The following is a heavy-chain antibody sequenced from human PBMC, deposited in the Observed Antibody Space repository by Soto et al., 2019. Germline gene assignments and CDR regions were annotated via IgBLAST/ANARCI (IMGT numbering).Heavy chain of an antibody. CDR2: TSSDGSEK. J-gene: IGHJ4*02. CDR3: ARDRDKILTGYNDS. CDR1: GFTFSNYA. V-gene: IGHV3-30-3*01. D-gene: IGHD3-9*01. Sequence: QMQLVESGGGVVEPGRSLRVSCAASGFTFSNYAMHWVRRAPGKGLEWVAITSSDGSEKDYADSVKGRFTISRDNSKNTLYLQMNSLRAEDTAVYYCARDRDKILTGYNDSLGQGTLVTVSS.